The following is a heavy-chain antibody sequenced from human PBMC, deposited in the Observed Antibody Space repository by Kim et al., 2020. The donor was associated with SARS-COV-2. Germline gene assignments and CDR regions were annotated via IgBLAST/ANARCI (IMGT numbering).Heavy chain of an antibody. J-gene: IGHJ4*02. V-gene: IGHV1-69*01. CDR3: ARAPSSSSWQPYYFDY. Sequence: KFQGRVTITAEESTSTAYMELSSLRSEDTAVYYCARAPSSSSWQPYYFDYWGQGTLVTVSS. D-gene: IGHD6-13*01.